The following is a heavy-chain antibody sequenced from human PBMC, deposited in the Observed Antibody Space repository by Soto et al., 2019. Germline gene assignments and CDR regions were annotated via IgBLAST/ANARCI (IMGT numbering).Heavy chain of an antibody. CDR1: GFSFSSYW. Sequence: EVQLVESGGGLVQPGGSLRLSCAASGFSFSSYWMSWVRQAPGKGLEWVANIKQDGSEKYYVDSVTGRFTISRDNAKNSLYLQVNSLRAEVTAVYYCVKETTVVSDAFDIWGQGTMVTVSS. J-gene: IGHJ3*02. CDR3: VKETTVVSDAFDI. D-gene: IGHD4-17*01. V-gene: IGHV3-7*04. CDR2: IKQDGSEK.